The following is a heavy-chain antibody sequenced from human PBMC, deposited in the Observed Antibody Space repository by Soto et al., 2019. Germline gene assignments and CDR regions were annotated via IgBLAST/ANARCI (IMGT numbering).Heavy chain of an antibody. Sequence: QVQLVQSGAEVKKPGASVKVSCKASGYIFSRYTVHWVRQAPGQRLEWMGWINAGNGNTKYSEKFQGRVTITRDTSANTANMELSSQKSEDTAVYYCTRGAGGGAFDYWGQGTLVTVSS. D-gene: IGHD3-16*01. V-gene: IGHV1-3*01. CDR3: TRGAGGGAFDY. J-gene: IGHJ4*02. CDR1: GYIFSRYT. CDR2: INAGNGNT.